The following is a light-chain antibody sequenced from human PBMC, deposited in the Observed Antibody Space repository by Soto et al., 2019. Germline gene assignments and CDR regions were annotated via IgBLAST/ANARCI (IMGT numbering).Light chain of an antibody. J-gene: IGKJ1*01. CDR1: QSVSSY. CDR2: DAS. Sequence: EIVLTQSPATLSLSPGERATLSCRASQSVSSYLAWYQQKPGQAPRLLIYDASNRATGIPARFSGSGSGTDFPLTISSLEPEDFAVYYCQQRSNWPWTFGQGNKVEIK. V-gene: IGKV3-11*01. CDR3: QQRSNWPWT.